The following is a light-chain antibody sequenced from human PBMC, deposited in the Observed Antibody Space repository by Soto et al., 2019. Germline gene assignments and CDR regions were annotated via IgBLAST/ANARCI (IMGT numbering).Light chain of an antibody. V-gene: IGLV2-11*01. CDR1: RSDVGGYNY. Sequence: QPVLTQPRSVSGSLGQSVTISCTGTRSDVGGYNYVSWYQQYPGKAPKVMIYDVSKRPSGVPDRFSGSKSGSTATLTISGLQAEDEADYYCCSYAGDYTWVFGGGTKLTVL. CDR2: DVS. CDR3: CSYAGDYTWV. J-gene: IGLJ3*02.